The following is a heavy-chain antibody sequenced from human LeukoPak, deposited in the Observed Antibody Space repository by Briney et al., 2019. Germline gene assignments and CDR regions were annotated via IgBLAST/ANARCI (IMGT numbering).Heavy chain of an antibody. D-gene: IGHD4-23*01. CDR2: IIPILGIA. CDR3: ARNGGSGWRGANFDY. J-gene: IGHJ4*02. Sequence: ASVKVSCKASGYTFTGYYMHWVRQAPGQGLEWMGRIIPILGIANYAQKFQGRVTITADKSTSTAYMELSSLRSEDTAVYYCARNGGSGWRGANFDYWGQGTLVTVSS. CDR1: GYTFTGYY. V-gene: IGHV1-69*02.